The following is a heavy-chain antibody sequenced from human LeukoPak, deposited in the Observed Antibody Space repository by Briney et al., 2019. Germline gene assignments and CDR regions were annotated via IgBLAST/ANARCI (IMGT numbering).Heavy chain of an antibody. D-gene: IGHD6-13*01. V-gene: IGHV3-30*04. CDR2: ISYDGSNK. CDR1: GFTFSSYA. CDR3: ARAAIAAARIYYYMDV. J-gene: IGHJ6*03. Sequence: GRSLRLSCAASGFTFSSYAMHWVRQAPGKGLEWVAVISYDGSNKYYADSVKGRFTISRDNAENSLYLQMNSLRAEDTAVYYCARAAIAAARIYYYMDVWGKGTTVTVSS.